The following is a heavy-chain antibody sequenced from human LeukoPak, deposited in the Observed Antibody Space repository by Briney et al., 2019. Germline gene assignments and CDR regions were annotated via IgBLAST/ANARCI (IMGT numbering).Heavy chain of an antibody. D-gene: IGHD1-26*01. CDR1: GYTFTGYY. J-gene: IGHJ4*02. CDR2: INPNSGGT. V-gene: IGHV1-2*02. Sequence: ASVKVSCKASGYTFTGYYMHWVRQAPGQGLEWMGWINPNSGGTNYAKNFQGRVTMTRATSMSTAYMELSRLRSDDTAVYYCARFRATTEPHFDYWGQGTLVTVSS. CDR3: ARFRATTEPHFDY.